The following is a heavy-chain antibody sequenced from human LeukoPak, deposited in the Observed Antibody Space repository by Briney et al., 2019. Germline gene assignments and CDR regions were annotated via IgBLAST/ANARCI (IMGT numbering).Heavy chain of an antibody. Sequence: KSGGSLRLSCAASGFTFSRYSMNWVSQAPGKGLEWVSSISSSSSYIYYADSVKGRFTISRDNAKNSLYLQMNSLRAEDTAVYYCAREGLTHDAFDIWGQGTMVTVSS. CDR1: GFTFSRYS. V-gene: IGHV3-21*01. CDR3: AREGLTHDAFDI. J-gene: IGHJ3*02. D-gene: IGHD4/OR15-4a*01. CDR2: ISSSSSYI.